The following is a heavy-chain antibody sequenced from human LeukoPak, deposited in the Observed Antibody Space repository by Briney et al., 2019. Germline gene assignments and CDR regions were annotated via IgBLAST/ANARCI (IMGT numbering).Heavy chain of an antibody. CDR3: ARHWAVGGRELDY. J-gene: IGHJ4*02. CDR2: MFTSGST. CDR1: GGSMSSSSYY. V-gene: IGHV4-39*01. D-gene: IGHD2-15*01. Sequence: KSSETLSLTCTVSGGSMSSSSYYWGWIRQPPGKGLEWTGSMFTSGSTYDNPSLKSRVTISLDTSRNQFSLKLTSVTAADTAVYYCARHWAVGGRELDYWGQGILVTVSS.